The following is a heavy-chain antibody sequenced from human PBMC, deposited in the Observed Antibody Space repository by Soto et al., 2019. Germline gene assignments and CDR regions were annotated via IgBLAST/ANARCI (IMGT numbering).Heavy chain of an antibody. CDR2: INPNSGGT. CDR1: GYTFTGYY. J-gene: IGHJ4*02. Sequence: VASVKVSCKASGYTFTGYYMHWVRQAPGQGLEWMGWINPNSGGTNYAQKFQGRVTMTRDTSISTAYMELSRLRSDDTAVYYCTYLHYDILTASIWSYFDYWGRGTLVTVSS. D-gene: IGHD3-9*01. CDR3: TYLHYDILTASIWSYFDY. V-gene: IGHV1-2*02.